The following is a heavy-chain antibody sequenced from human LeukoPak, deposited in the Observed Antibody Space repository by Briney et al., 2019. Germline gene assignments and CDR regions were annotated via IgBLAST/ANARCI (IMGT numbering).Heavy chain of an antibody. CDR1: GFTFSSYS. J-gene: IGHJ4*02. D-gene: IGHD4-23*01. CDR3: ARVRPSTAVTPRYFDY. CDR2: ISSSSSTI. Sequence: GGSLRLSCAASGFTFSSYSMNWVRQAPGKGLEWVSYISSSSSTIYYADSVKGRFTISRDNAKNSLYLQMNSLRDEDTAVYYCARVRPSTAVTPRYFDYWGQGTLVTVSS. V-gene: IGHV3-48*02.